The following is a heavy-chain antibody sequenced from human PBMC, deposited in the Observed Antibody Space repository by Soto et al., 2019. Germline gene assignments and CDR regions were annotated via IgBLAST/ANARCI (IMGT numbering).Heavy chain of an antibody. CDR2: INAGNGNT. J-gene: IGHJ6*02. CDR3: AREGFGGGSYSYSYYGMDV. V-gene: IGHV1-3*01. D-gene: IGHD1-26*01. Sequence: ASVKVSCKASGYTFTSYAMHWVRQAPGQRLEWMGWINAGNGNTKYSQKFQGRVTITRDTSASTAYMELSSLRSEDTAVYYCAREGFGGGSYSYSYYGMDVWGQGTTVTVCS. CDR1: GYTFTSYA.